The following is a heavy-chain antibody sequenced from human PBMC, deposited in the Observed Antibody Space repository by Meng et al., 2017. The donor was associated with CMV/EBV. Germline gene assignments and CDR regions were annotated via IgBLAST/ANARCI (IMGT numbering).Heavy chain of an antibody. V-gene: IGHV3-21*01. CDR2: ISSSSSYI. CDR3: ARSFVVASYYFDY. D-gene: IGHD2-2*01. CDR1: GFTFSSYS. J-gene: IGHJ4*02. Sequence: LSLTCAASGFTFSSYSMNWVRQAPGKGLEWVSSISSSSSYIYYADSVKGRFTISRDNAKNSLYLQMNSLRAEDTAVYYCARSFVVASYYFDYWGQGTLVTVSS.